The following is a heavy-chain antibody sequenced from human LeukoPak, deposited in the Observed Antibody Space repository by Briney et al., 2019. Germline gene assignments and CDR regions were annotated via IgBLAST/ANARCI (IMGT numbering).Heavy chain of an antibody. J-gene: IGHJ4*02. V-gene: IGHV3-48*02. CDR3: ARSYRRHFYYDSSAQQDYFDY. D-gene: IGHD3-22*01. CDR2: ISSSSSTI. CDR1: GFTFSSYS. Sequence: PGGSLRLSCAASGFTFSSYSMNWVRQAPGKGLEWVSYISSSSSTIHYADSVKGRFTISRDNAKNSLYLQMNSLRDEDTAVYYCARSYRRHFYYDSSAQQDYFDYWGQGTLVTVSS.